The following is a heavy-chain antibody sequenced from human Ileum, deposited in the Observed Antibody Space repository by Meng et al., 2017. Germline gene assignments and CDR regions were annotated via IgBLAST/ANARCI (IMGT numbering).Heavy chain of an antibody. CDR3: VRNEGYSLGD. CDR2: ISQESGRT. D-gene: IGHD2-21*01. Sequence: QVKLQAPRPGLVTPSGPLSLTCAVSGDSISSRDWWSWVRQPPGKGLEWIGEISQESGRTNYNPSLKSRVTISLDKSKNQFSLNLNSVTAADTAVYYCVRNEGYSLGDWGQGTLVTVSS. V-gene: IGHV4-4*02. CDR1: GDSISSRDW. J-gene: IGHJ4*02.